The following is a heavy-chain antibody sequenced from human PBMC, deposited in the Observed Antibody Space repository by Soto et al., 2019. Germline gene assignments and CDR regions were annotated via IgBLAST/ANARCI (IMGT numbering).Heavy chain of an antibody. CDR2: IIPILGIA. V-gene: IGHV1-69*02. CDR1: GGTFSSYT. J-gene: IGHJ4*02. CDR3: ARDDGLAYCGGDCYS. Sequence: QVQLLQSGAEVKKPGSSVKVSCKASGGTFSSYTISWLRQAPGQGLEWMGRIIPILGIANYAQKFQARVTITADKSTSTAYMELSSLRSEDTAVYYCARDDGLAYCGGDCYSWGQGTLVTVSS. D-gene: IGHD2-21*02.